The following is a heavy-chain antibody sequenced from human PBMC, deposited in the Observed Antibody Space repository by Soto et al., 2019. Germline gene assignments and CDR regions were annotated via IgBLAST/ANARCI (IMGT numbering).Heavy chain of an antibody. Sequence: QVQLVQSGAEVKKPGASVKVSCKASGYTFTSYGISWVRRAPGQGLEWMGWISAYNGNTNYAQKLQGRVTMTTDTTTSTAYMELRSLRYDDTAVYYCARERITIFGVVIRGTAFDIWGQGTMVTVSS. CDR1: GYTFTSYG. CDR2: ISAYNGNT. D-gene: IGHD3-3*01. CDR3: ARERITIFGVVIRGTAFDI. J-gene: IGHJ3*02. V-gene: IGHV1-18*04.